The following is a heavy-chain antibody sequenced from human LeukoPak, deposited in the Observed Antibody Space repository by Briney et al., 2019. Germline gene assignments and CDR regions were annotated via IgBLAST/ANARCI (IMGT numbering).Heavy chain of an antibody. J-gene: IGHJ5*02. CDR3: ARHGALLWFGEFPNRNWFDP. CDR1: GGSFSGYY. V-gene: IGHV4-34*01. D-gene: IGHD3-10*01. CDR2: INHSGIT. Sequence: SETLSLTCAVYGGSFSGYYWSWIRQPPGEGLEWIGEINHSGITNYNPSLKSRVTISVDTSKNQFSLKLSSVTAADTAVYYCARHGALLWFGEFPNRNWFDPWGQGTLVTVSS.